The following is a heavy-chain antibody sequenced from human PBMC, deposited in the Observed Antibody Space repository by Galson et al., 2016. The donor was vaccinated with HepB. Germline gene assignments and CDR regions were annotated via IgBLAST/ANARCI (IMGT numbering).Heavy chain of an antibody. CDR1: GYTLTELS. CDR3: ATPLYSSSLPYYYFAMDV. J-gene: IGHJ6*02. D-gene: IGHD6-6*01. CDR2: FDPEDGET. Sequence: SVKVSCKVSGYTLTELSMHWVRQAPGKGLEWMGGFDPEDGETIYAQKFQGSVTMTEDTSTDTAYMELSSLRSEDTAVYYCATPLYSSSLPYYYFAMDVWGQGTTVTVSS. V-gene: IGHV1-24*01.